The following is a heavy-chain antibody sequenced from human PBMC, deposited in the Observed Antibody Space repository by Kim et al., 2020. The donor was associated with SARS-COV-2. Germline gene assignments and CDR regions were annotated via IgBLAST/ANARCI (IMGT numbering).Heavy chain of an antibody. V-gene: IGHV1-18*01. D-gene: IGHD5-18*01. CDR1: GYTFTSYG. J-gene: IGHJ4*02. Sequence: ASVKVSCKASGYTFTSYGISWVRQAPGQGLEWMGGISANIGKTNYAQKLQGRVTMTTDTSTSTAYMELRSLRSDDTAVYYCAFIVDTAKKPVDYWGQGTLVTVSS. CDR2: ISANIGKT. CDR3: AFIVDTAKKPVDY.